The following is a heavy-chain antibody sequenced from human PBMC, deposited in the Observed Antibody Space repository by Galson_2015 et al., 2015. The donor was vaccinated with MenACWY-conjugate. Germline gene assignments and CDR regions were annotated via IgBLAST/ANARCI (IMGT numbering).Heavy chain of an antibody. CDR1: GFTFSTFG. CDR2: ISGSGDTT. Sequence: SLRLSCAASGFTFSTFGLNWVRQAPGKGLEWVSEISGSGDTTYYADSVKGRYAISRDNYKNTVYLHMNSLRPEDTARYYCAKRAAAVAATPWFDPWGQGTLVTVSS. J-gene: IGHJ5*02. V-gene: IGHV3-23*01. D-gene: IGHD6-19*01. CDR3: AKRAAAVAATPWFDP.